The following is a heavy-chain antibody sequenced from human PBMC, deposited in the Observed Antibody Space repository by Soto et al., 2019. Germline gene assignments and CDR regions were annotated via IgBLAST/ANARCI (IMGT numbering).Heavy chain of an antibody. CDR2: INPNSGGT. Sequence: ASVKASCKASGYTFTGYYMHWVRQAPGQGLEWMGWINPNSGGTNYAQKFQGWVTMTRDTSISTAYMELSRLRSDDTAVYYCARRVGRVFFDSSSSGMDVWGQGTTVTVSS. J-gene: IGHJ6*02. D-gene: IGHD6-6*01. V-gene: IGHV1-2*04. CDR3: ARRVGRVFFDSSSSGMDV. CDR1: GYTFTGYY.